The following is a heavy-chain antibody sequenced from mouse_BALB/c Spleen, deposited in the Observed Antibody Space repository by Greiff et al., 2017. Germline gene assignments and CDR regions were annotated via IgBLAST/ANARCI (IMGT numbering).Heavy chain of an antibody. CDR3: ASITTATYWYFDV. J-gene: IGHJ1*01. Sequence: QVHVKQSGPGLVAPSQSLSITCTVSGFSLTSYGVHWVRQPPGKGLEWLGVIWAGGSTNYNSALMSRLSISKDNSKSQVFLKMNSLQTDDTAMYYCASITTATYWYFDVWGAGTTVTVSS. CDR1: GFSLTSYG. CDR2: IWAGGST. D-gene: IGHD1-2*01. V-gene: IGHV2-9*02.